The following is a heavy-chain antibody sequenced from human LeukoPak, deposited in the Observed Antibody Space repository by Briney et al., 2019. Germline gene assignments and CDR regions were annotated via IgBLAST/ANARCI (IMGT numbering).Heavy chain of an antibody. Sequence: PGGSLRLSCAASGFPFSINAMSWVRQAPGKGLEWVSGISGTGGGTFYADSVKGRFSISRDDSINTLYLQMSSLRAGDTAVYYCARFRGSGSHTLHSFDYWGQGSLVTVSS. CDR1: GFPFSINA. CDR3: ARFRGSGSHTLHSFDY. D-gene: IGHD3-10*01. V-gene: IGHV3-23*01. CDR2: ISGTGGGT. J-gene: IGHJ4*02.